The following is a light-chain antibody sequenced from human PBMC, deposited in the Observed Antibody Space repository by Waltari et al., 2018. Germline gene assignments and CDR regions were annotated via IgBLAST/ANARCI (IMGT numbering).Light chain of an antibody. CDR2: DNH. CDR3: AAWDDSLNGYV. Sequence: QSVLTQPPSASGTPGQRVTISCSGSSSNIESNTVNWYQQHPGPAPRVLIYDNHQRPSVGPDRFSGSKSGTSASLAISGLQSEDEADYYCAAWDDSLNGYVFGTGTKVTVL. CDR1: SSNIESNT. V-gene: IGLV1-44*01. J-gene: IGLJ1*01.